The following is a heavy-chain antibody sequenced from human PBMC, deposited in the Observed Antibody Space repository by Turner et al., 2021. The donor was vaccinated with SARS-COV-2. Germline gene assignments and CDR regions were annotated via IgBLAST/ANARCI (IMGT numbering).Heavy chain of an antibody. D-gene: IGHD3-16*01. Sequence: EVQLVASGGGLVQPGVSLRLSCAASVFTFSSYSMTWVRQAPGKGLEWVSYMSRSSSTIYYADSVKGRFTISRDNAKNSLYLQMNSLRAEDTAVYYCARGGGHYWGQGTLVTVSS. V-gene: IGHV3-48*04. CDR3: ARGGGHY. CDR2: MSRSSSTI. J-gene: IGHJ4*02. CDR1: VFTFSSYS.